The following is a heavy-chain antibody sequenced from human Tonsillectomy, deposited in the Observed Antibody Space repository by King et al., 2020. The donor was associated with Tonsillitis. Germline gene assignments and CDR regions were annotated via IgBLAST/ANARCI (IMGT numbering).Heavy chain of an antibody. J-gene: IGHJ4*02. D-gene: IGHD6-19*01. CDR1: GYSFTDYS. CDR3: ARDTGGWRTFDY. Sequence: VQLVESGAEVKKPGASVKVSCQASGYSFTDYSIHWVRQAPGQGLEWMGRINPDRGGADYALRFEGKFTMTRDTSIRSAYLVLSSLRSDDTVVYFCARDTGGWRTFDYWGQGTLVTVSS. CDR2: INPDRGGA. V-gene: IGHV1-2*05.